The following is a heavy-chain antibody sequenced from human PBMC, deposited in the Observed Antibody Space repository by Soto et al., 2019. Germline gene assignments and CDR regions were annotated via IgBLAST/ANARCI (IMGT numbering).Heavy chain of an antibody. CDR3: ARVWGGAFDI. V-gene: IGHV4-59*01. CDR1: GGSLSSYY. Sequence: SETLSLTCTVSGGSLSSYYWTWIRQPPGKGLEWIGYVYYSGNTNYNPSLKSRVTISVDTSKNQFSLKLSSVTAADTAVYYCARVWGGAFDIWGQGTMVTVS. J-gene: IGHJ3*02. CDR2: VYYSGNT. D-gene: IGHD3-10*01.